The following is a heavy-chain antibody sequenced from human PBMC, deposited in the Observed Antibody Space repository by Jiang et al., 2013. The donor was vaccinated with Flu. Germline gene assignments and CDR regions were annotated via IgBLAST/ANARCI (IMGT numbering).Heavy chain of an antibody. Sequence: SVKVSCKASGGTFSSYAISWVRQAPGQGLEWMGGIIPIFGTANYAQKFQGRVTITADESTSTAYMELSSLRSEDTAVYYCARDRGVDSPEEFDYWGQGTLVTVSS. CDR2: IIPIFGTA. D-gene: IGHD3-10*01. J-gene: IGHJ4*02. CDR1: GGTFSSYA. CDR3: ARDRGVDSPEEFDY. V-gene: IGHV1-69*01.